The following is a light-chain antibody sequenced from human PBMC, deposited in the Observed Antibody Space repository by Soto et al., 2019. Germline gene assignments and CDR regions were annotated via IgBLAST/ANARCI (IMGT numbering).Light chain of an antibody. V-gene: IGKV1-39*01. J-gene: IGKJ4*01. CDR1: QSVSIY. Sequence: DIQMTQSPSSLSASVGDRVTITCRASQSVSIYLNWYQVKPGKAPRLLIYTASYLESGVPSRFSGSGSGTDFTLTISSLQSEDFAVYYCQQYFSYPLTFGGGTKVEIK. CDR3: QQYFSYPLT. CDR2: TAS.